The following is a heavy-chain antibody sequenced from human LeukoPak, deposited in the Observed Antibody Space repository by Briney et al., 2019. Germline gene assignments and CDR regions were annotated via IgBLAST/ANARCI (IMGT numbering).Heavy chain of an antibody. V-gene: IGHV4-39*01. CDR2: IFNSGST. Sequence: SETLSLTCSVSAGSVSSSDYYWDWIRQPPGKGLEWIGTIFNSGSTSYNPSLKSRVTISVDTSKNQFSLKLTYVTAADTAIYYCARHDWGSFCSFDTWDQGTLVTVSS. D-gene: IGHD3-16*01. J-gene: IGHJ5*02. CDR3: ARHDWGSFCSFDT. CDR1: AGSVSSSDYY.